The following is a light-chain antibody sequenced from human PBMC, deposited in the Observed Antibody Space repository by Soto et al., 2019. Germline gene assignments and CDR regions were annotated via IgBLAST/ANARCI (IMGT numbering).Light chain of an antibody. CDR2: GHS. J-gene: IGLJ2*01. CDR1: TSNIGAGYD. V-gene: IGLV1-40*01. Sequence: QSVLPQPPSVSGAPGQRVTIACTGSTSNIGAGYDVHWYRHLPGAAPKLLLSGHSHRPSGVPDRLSGSKSGTSASLAITGLQAEDEADYYRQSYDSGLVGLIFGEGTKLTVL. CDR3: QSYDSGLVGLI.